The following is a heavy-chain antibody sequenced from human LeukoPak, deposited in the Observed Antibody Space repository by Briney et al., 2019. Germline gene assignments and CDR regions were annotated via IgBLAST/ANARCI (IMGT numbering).Heavy chain of an antibody. V-gene: IGHV5-51*01. J-gene: IGHJ4*02. CDR1: GYIFTSYW. D-gene: IGHD5-18*01. CDR3: ARRGRGAYSYGPFDY. CDR2: IYPGDSDT. Sequence: GESLKISCKGSGYIFTSYWIGWVRQMPGKGLEWMGIIYPGDSDTRYSPSFQGQVTISADKSISTAYLQWSSLKASDTAMYYCARRGRGAYSYGPFDYWGQGTLVTVSS.